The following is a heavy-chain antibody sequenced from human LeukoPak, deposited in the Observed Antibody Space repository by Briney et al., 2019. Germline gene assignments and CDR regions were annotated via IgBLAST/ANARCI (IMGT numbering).Heavy chain of an antibody. V-gene: IGHV4-39*07. Sequence: SETLSLTCTVSGDSISSHTYFWGWIRQPPGKGLQWIASISHSGDTYYNPSLKSRVTISVDRSKNQFSLKLSSVTAADTAVYYCARDYGYSSGLFFDYWGQGTLVTVSS. CDR1: GDSISSHTYF. CDR2: ISHSGDT. J-gene: IGHJ4*02. D-gene: IGHD5-18*01. CDR3: ARDYGYSSGLFFDY.